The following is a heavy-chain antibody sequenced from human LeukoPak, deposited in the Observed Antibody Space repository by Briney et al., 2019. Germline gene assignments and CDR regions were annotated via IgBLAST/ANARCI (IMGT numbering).Heavy chain of an antibody. CDR2: ISYDGSNK. V-gene: IGHV3-30*18. CDR1: GFAFSSYV. D-gene: IGHD5-12*01. CDR3: AKDHGGYTYYYYYGVDV. J-gene: IGHJ6*02. Sequence: GRSLRLSCAASGFAFSSYVMHWVRQAPGKGLEWVAVISYDGSNKYYADSVKGRFTISRDNAKNTLYLQMNSLRAEDTAVYYCAKDHGGYTYYYYYGVDVWGRGTTVTVSS.